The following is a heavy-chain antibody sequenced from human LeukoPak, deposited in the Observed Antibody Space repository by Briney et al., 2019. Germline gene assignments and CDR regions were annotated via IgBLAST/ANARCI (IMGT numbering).Heavy chain of an antibody. D-gene: IGHD2-15*01. CDR1: GGSISSYY. CDR3: ARQVAGRGWFDP. V-gene: IGHV4-59*08. Sequence: SETLSLTCTGSGGSISSYYWSWLRQPPGKGLEWIGYIYYSGSTNYNPSLKSRVTISVDTSKNQFTLKLSSVTAADTAVYYCARQVAGRGWFDPWGQGTLVTVSS. J-gene: IGHJ5*02. CDR2: IYYSGST.